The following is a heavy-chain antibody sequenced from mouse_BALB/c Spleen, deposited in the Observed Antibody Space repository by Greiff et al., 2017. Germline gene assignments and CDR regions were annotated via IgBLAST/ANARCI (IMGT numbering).Heavy chain of an antibody. Sequence: VMLVESGPGLVAPSQSLSITCTVSGFSLTGYGVNWVRQPPGKGLEWLGMIWGDGSTDYNSALKSRLSISKDNSKSQVFLKMNSLQTDDTARYYCARAPNWDSYYFDYWGQGTTLTVSS. CDR3: ARAPNWDSYYFDY. V-gene: IGHV2-6-7*01. J-gene: IGHJ2*01. CDR1: GFSLTGYG. CDR2: IWGDGST. D-gene: IGHD4-1*01.